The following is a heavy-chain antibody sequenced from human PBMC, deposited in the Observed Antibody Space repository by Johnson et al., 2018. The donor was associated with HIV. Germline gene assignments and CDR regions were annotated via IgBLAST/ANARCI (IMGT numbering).Heavy chain of an antibody. J-gene: IGHJ3*02. CDR1: GFTFTNAW. CDR2: IYSGGTT. Sequence: VTLVESGGGLVKPGGSLRLSCAASGFTFTNAWMSWVRQAPGRGLEWVSFIYSGGTTYYADSVKGRFTISRDNSKNTLYLQMNSLRAEDTAVYYCARASHSSGWYGRLGDAFDIWGQVTMVTVSS. CDR3: ARASHSSGWYGRLGDAFDI. V-gene: IGHV3-66*02. D-gene: IGHD6-19*01.